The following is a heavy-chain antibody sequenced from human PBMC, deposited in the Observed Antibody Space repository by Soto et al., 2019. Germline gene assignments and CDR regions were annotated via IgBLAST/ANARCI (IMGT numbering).Heavy chain of an antibody. J-gene: IGHJ4*02. D-gene: IGHD1-1*01. Sequence: PSETRSRTFAVSGGSISSGGYSWIWFRQPPGKDMEWIGYIYHSGITYYHPSLKSRVTISVDRSNNQFSLKLSSVTAADTAVYYCARGGYGTPNDYCGQGTLVTVSS. CDR2: IYHSGIT. CDR1: GGSISSGGYS. CDR3: ARGGYGTPNDY. V-gene: IGHV4-30-2*01.